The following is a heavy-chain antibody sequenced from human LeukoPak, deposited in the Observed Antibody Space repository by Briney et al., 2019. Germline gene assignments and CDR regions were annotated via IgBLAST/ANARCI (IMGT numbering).Heavy chain of an antibody. CDR1: GFTSSSYW. Sequence: GGSLRLSCVASGFTSSSYWMSWVRQAPGKGLEWVAVISYDGSNKYYADSVKGRFTISTDNSKNTLYLQMNSLRAEDTAVYYCARTYYYYYYGMDVWGKGTTVTVSS. V-gene: IGHV3-30*03. J-gene: IGHJ6*04. CDR2: ISYDGSNK. CDR3: ARTYYYYYYGMDV.